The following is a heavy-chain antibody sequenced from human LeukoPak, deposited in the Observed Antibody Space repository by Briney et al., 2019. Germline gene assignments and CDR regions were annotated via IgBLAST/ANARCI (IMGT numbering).Heavy chain of an antibody. CDR1: GYTFSGYH. Sequence: ASVKVSCKASGYTFSGYHIHWLRQAPGQGLEWMGWIIPNTGITNYAQKFQGRVTMTRDTSISTFYMDLSRLRSDDAAVYYCAKTSDFWSGFDSWGQGTLVTVAS. D-gene: IGHD3-3*01. CDR2: IIPNTGIT. J-gene: IGHJ4*02. V-gene: IGHV1-2*02. CDR3: AKTSDFWSGFDS.